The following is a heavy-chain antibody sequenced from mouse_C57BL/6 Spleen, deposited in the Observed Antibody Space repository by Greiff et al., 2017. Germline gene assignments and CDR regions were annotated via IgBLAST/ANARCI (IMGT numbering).Heavy chain of an antibody. J-gene: IGHJ2*01. CDR2: IYPGSGSI. Sequence: QVHVKQSGAELVKPGASVKLSCKASGYTFTEYTIHWVKQRSGQGLEWIGWIYPGSGSIKYNEKFKDKATLTADKSSSTVYMELSSLTSEDSAVYVCARHEGYGKGYYFDYWGQGTTLTVSS. CDR3: ARHEGYGKGYYFDY. V-gene: IGHV1-62-2*01. CDR1: GYTFTEYT. D-gene: IGHD2-1*01.